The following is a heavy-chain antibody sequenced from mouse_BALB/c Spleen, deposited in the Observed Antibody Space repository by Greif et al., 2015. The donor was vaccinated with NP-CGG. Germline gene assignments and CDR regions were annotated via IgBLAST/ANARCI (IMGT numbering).Heavy chain of an antibody. CDR3: TRWGYYAMDY. J-gene: IGHJ4*01. V-gene: IGHV1S81*02. Sequence: QVQLKQSGAELVKPGASVKLSCKASGYTFTSYYMYWVKQRPGQGLEWIGGINPSNGGTNFNEKFKSKATLTVDKSSSTAYMQLSSLTSEDSAVYYCTRWGYYAMDYWGQGTSVTVSS. CDR1: GYTFTSYY. CDR2: INPSNGGT.